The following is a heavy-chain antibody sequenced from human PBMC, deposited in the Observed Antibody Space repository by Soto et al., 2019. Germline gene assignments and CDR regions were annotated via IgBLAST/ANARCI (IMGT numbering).Heavy chain of an antibody. CDR1: GFSFSSDS. CDR2: ISSSGSFM. V-gene: IGHV3-21*01. CDR3: ARDPPTGTTLDWVDS. J-gene: IGHJ5*01. Sequence: EVQLVESGGGLVKPGGSLRLSCAASGFSFSSDSMAWVRQAPGKGLEWVSSISSSGSFMNYADSVKGRFTISRDNARNSRYLQMSGLKDEDTAVYYCARDPPTGTTLDWVDSWGQGTLVTVSS. D-gene: IGHD1-7*01.